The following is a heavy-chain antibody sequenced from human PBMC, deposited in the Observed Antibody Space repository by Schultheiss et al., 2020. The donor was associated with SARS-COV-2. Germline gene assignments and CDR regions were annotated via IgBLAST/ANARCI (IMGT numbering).Heavy chain of an antibody. CDR3: ARQRSDYYGMDV. J-gene: IGHJ6*02. CDR1: GFTFSSYS. Sequence: GGSLRLSCAASGFTFSSYSMNWVRQATGKGLEWVSAIGTAGDTYYPGSVKGRFTISRENAKNSLYLQMNSLRAEDTAVYYCARQRSDYYGMDVWGQGTTVTVSS. CDR2: IGTAGDT. V-gene: IGHV3-13*01. D-gene: IGHD1-26*01.